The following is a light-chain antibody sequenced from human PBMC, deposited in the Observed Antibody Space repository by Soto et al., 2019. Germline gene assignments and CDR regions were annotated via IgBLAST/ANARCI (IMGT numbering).Light chain of an antibody. CDR3: MRLTAWLPVI. J-gene: IGKJ5*01. Sequence: IGLAESRPELKMSQEQRASQSCRASPSVTNYLAWYQQKPGQPPRLLIYGAFNRAAGIPARFSGRQSGKVFGLSIRAVAPVHSVLFRCMRLTAWLPVIVGEGTRLEIK. V-gene: IGKV3-11*01. CDR2: GAF. CDR1: PSVTNY.